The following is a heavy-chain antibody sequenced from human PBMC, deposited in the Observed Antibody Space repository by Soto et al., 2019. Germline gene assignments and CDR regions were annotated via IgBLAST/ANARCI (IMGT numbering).Heavy chain of an antibody. CDR3: ARVSLRYYDFWSGYPLAAYYYGMDV. D-gene: IGHD3-3*01. V-gene: IGHV4-30-4*01. Sequence: PSGTLSLTCTVSCGSIGSGDYYWSWIRQPPGKGLEWIGYIYYSGSTYYNPSLKSRVTISVDTSKNQFSLKLSSVTAADTAVYYCARVSLRYYDFWSGYPLAAYYYGMDVWGQGTTVTVSS. CDR2: IYYSGST. J-gene: IGHJ6*02. CDR1: CGSIGSGDYY.